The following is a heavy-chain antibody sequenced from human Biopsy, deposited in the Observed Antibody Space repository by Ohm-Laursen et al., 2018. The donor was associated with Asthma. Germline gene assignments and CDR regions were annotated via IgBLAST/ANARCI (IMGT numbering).Heavy chain of an antibody. CDR1: GYTFISYG. D-gene: IGHD3-3*01. CDR2: INAGNGNT. Sequence: ASVKVSCKASGYTFISYGIHWVRQAPGQGLEWMGWINAGNGNTKDSQKFQGRVTMTRDTSASTAYMELSSLRSEDTAVYYCARTYYDFLNGQVNDAFAIWGQGTMVTVSS. J-gene: IGHJ3*02. V-gene: IGHV1-3*01. CDR3: ARTYYDFLNGQVNDAFAI.